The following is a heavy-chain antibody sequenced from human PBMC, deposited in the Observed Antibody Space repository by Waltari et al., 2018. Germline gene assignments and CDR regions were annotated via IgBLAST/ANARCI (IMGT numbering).Heavy chain of an antibody. CDR3: ARTDSSGYYYPEYFQH. Sequence: QLQLQESGPGLVKPSETLSLTCTVSGDSISSSSYYWGWIRQPPGKGLEWIGSIYYSGSTYYNPSRKSRVTISVDTSKNQFSLKLSSVTAADTAVYYCARTDSSGYYYPEYFQHWGQGTLVTVSS. CDR1: GDSISSSSYY. D-gene: IGHD3-22*01. J-gene: IGHJ1*01. V-gene: IGHV4-39*01. CDR2: IYYSGST.